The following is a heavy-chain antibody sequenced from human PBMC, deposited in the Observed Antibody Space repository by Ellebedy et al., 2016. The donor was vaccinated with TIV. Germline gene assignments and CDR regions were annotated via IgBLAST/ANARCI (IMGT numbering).Heavy chain of an antibody. V-gene: IGHV1-69*13. CDR1: GGTFSSYA. CDR2: IIPIFGTA. Sequence: SVKVSCKASGGTFSSYAFSWVRQAPGQGLEWMGGIIPIFGTANYAQKFQGRVTITADESTSTAHMEMRSLRSEDTAVYYCASSNLPSTYGTDVWGQGTTVTVSS. D-gene: IGHD4-11*01. J-gene: IGHJ6*02. CDR3: ASSNLPSTYGTDV.